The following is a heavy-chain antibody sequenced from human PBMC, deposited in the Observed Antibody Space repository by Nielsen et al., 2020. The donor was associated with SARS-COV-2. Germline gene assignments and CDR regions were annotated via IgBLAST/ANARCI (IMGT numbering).Heavy chain of an antibody. V-gene: IGHV3-30*03. D-gene: IGHD3-22*01. Sequence: GESLKISCAASGFTFSSYGMHWVRQAPGKGLEWVAVISYDGSNKYYADSVKGRFTISRDNSKNTLYLQMNSLRAEDTAVYYCARSGHYYDSSGYADRFIDIWGQGTMVTVSS. CDR1: GFTFSSYG. CDR2: ISYDGSNK. J-gene: IGHJ3*02. CDR3: ARSGHYYDSSGYADRFIDI.